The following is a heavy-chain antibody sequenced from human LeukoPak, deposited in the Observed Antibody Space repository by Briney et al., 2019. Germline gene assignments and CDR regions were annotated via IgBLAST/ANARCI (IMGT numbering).Heavy chain of an antibody. CDR3: ATRGRNSGYDY. CDR2: INTDGGT. D-gene: IGHD3-22*01. CDR1: GHIFTAYY. J-gene: IGHJ4*02. V-gene: IGHV1-2*02. Sequence: ASVKVSCKASGHIFTAYYVHWVRQARGQGLEWMGWINTDGGTNFPQKFRGRVTLTRDTSTFTAYMELHGLTYYDTAVYYCATRGRNSGYDYWGQGTLVTVSS.